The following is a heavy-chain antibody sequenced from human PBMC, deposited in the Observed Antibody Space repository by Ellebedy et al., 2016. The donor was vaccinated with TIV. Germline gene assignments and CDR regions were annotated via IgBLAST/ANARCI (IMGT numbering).Heavy chain of an antibody. Sequence: PGGSLRLSCAASGFTVSNNYMTWVRRAPGKGLEQVSGIGGSGGSTDYADSVRGRFTISRDNSKNTLYLQMSSLRVEDTALYYCVKLACSSPGCYSRYYFDYWGQGTLVTVSS. V-gene: IGHV3-23*01. CDR1: GFTVSNNY. D-gene: IGHD2-2*02. CDR2: IGGSGGST. CDR3: VKLACSSPGCYSRYYFDY. J-gene: IGHJ4*02.